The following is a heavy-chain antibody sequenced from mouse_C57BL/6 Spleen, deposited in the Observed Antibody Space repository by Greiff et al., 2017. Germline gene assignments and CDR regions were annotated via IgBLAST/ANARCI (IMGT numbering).Heavy chain of an antibody. CDR2: INCNSGCT. V-gene: IGHV1-26*01. CDR1: GYTFTDYY. J-gene: IGHJ3*01. Sequence: VQLLQSGPDLVKPGASVKISCKASGYTFTDYYMNWVSQSHGKSLEWIGDINCNSGCTSYNQQLKGKVTLTVDKSSSTAYKELHSLTSEDSAVYYCVHSFAYWGQGTLVTVSA. CDR3: VHSFAY.